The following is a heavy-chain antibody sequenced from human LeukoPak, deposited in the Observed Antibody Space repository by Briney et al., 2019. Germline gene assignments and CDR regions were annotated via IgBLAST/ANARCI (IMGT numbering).Heavy chain of an antibody. J-gene: IGHJ4*02. CDR3: AKAGYSSGWRNFDY. V-gene: IGHV3-30*18. Sequence: GGSLRLSCAASGFSFSSFGMHWVRQAPGKGLGWVAVISYDGSNKFYADSVKGRFTISRDNSKNTLYLQMNSLRAEDTAVFYCAKAGYSSGWRNFDYWGQGTLVTVSS. CDR1: GFSFSSFG. CDR2: ISYDGSNK. D-gene: IGHD6-19*01.